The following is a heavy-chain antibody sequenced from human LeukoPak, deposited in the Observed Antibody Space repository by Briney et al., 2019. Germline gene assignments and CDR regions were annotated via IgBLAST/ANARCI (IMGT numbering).Heavy chain of an antibody. CDR3: ARDGDRGYHYHDYFGP. V-gene: IGHV1-2*02. J-gene: IGHJ5*02. Sequence: ASVKVSCKASGYTFTDYFMHWVRQAPGQGLEWMGWIDPNSGGTKYAQNFQGRVTLTSDTSISTAYMELTRLTSDDMAVYYCARDGDRGYHYHDYFGPWGQGTLVTVSS. CDR1: GYTFTDYF. CDR2: IDPNSGGT. D-gene: IGHD4-11*01.